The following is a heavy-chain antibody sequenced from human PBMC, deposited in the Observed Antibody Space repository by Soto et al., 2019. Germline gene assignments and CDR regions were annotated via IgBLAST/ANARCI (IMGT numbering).Heavy chain of an antibody. CDR2: ISYDGSNK. CDR1: GFTFSSYG. CDR3: AKDGLRLTFGGVIAY. J-gene: IGHJ4*02. D-gene: IGHD3-16*02. Sequence: GGSLRLSCAASGFTFSSYGMHWVRQAPGKGLEWVAVISYDGSNKYYADSVKGRFTISRDNSKNTLYLQMNSLRAEDTAVYYCAKDGLRLTFGGVIAYWGQGTLVTVSS. V-gene: IGHV3-30*18.